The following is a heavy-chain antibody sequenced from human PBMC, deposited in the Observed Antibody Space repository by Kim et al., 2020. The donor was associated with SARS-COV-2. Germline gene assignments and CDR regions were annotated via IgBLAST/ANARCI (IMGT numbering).Heavy chain of an antibody. V-gene: IGHV4-34*09. D-gene: IGHD1-26*01. CDR2: T. J-gene: IGHJ5*02. CDR3: ARERSGVFDP. Sequence: TNYNRAPKSRITITVDASKNRFSLKLSSVTAADTAVYYCARERSGVFDPWGQGTLVTVSS.